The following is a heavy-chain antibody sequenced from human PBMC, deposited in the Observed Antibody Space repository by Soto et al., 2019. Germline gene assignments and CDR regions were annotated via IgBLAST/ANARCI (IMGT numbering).Heavy chain of an antibody. J-gene: IGHJ3*02. Sequence: ASVKVSCKVSGYTLTELSTHWVRQAPGKGLEWMGGFDPEDGETIYAQKFQGRVTMTEDTSTDTAYMELSSLRSEDTAVYYCATTWSSSSWDIGAFDIWGPGTMVTVS. CDR1: GYTLTELS. V-gene: IGHV1-24*01. CDR2: FDPEDGET. D-gene: IGHD6-6*01. CDR3: ATTWSSSSWDIGAFDI.